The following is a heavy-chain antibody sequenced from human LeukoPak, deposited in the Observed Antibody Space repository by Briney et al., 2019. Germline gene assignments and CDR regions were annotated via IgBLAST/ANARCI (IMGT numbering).Heavy chain of an antibody. Sequence: GASVKVSCKASGYIFAGYYIHWVRQAPGQGLEWMGWINPNTGGASYAQKFQGRVTMTRDTSISTAYMDLSRLTSDDTAVYFCARDTARLGGWTDYWGPGTLVTVSS. D-gene: IGHD2-15*01. V-gene: IGHV1-2*02. CDR3: ARDTARLGGWTDY. CDR2: INPNTGGA. J-gene: IGHJ4*02. CDR1: GYIFAGYY.